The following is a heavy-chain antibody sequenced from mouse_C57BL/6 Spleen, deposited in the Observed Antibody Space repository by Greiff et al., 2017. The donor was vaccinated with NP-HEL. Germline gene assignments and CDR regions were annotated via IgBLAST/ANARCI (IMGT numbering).Heavy chain of an antibody. CDR2: ISSGGSYT. D-gene: IGHD2-4*01. CDR1: GFTFSSYG. Sequence: EVHLVESGGDLVKPGGSLKLSCAASGFTFSSYGMSWVRQTPDKRLEWVATISSGGSYTYYPDSVKGRFTISRDNAKNTLYLQMSSLKSEDTAMYYCARLDYDGDFDYWGQGTTLTVSS. J-gene: IGHJ2*01. V-gene: IGHV5-6*01. CDR3: ARLDYDGDFDY.